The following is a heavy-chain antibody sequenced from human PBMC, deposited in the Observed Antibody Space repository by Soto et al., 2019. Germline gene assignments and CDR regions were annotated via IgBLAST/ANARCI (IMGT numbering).Heavy chain of an antibody. CDR3: ASQDIVVVPAAIGYYYMDV. J-gene: IGHJ6*03. CDR1: GGSISSSSYY. V-gene: IGHV4-39*01. CDR2: IYFSGST. Sequence: QLQLQESGPGLVKPSETLSLTCTVSGGSISSSSYYWGWIRQPPGKGLEWIGSIYFSGSTYYNPSLKSRVTISVDTSKNQSSLKLSSVTAADTAVYYCASQDIVVVPAAIGYYYMDVWGKGTTVTVSS. D-gene: IGHD2-2*01.